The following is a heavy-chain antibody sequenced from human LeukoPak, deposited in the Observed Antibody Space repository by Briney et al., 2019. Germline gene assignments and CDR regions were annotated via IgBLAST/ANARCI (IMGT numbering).Heavy chain of an antibody. CDR2: IKQDGSEK. J-gene: IGHJ4*02. D-gene: IGHD5-18*01. CDR3: ARVRSAMVTGYFDY. Sequence: GGSLRLSCAASGFTFSSYWMSWVRQAPGKGLEWVANIKQDGSEKYYVDSVKGRFTISRDNAKNPLYLQMNSLRAEDTAVYYCARVRSAMVTGYFDYWGQGTLVTVSS. V-gene: IGHV3-7*01. CDR1: GFTFSSYW.